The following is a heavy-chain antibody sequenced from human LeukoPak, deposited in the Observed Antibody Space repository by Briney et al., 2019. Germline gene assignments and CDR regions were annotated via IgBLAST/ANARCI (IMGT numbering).Heavy chain of an antibody. V-gene: IGHV7-4-1*02. D-gene: IGHD3-22*01. J-gene: IGHJ1*01. CDR2: INTNTGNP. CDR3: ARESDDYYDSSGFLQH. Sequence: GASVKVSCTASGYTFTSYAMNWVRQAPGQGLEWMGWINTNTGNPTYAQGFTGRFVFSLDTSVSTAYLQISSLKAEDTAVYHCARESDDYYDSSGFLQHWGQGTLVTVSS. CDR1: GYTFTSYA.